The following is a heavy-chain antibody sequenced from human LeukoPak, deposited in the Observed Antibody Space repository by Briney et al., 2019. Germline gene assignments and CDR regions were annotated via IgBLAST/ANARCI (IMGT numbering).Heavy chain of an antibody. J-gene: IGHJ6*02. CDR2: INHSGST. CDR3: ARSSAIIGTRNYDYGMDV. CDR1: GGSFSGYY. Sequence: PSETLSLTCAVYGGSFSGYYWSWIRQPPGKGLEWIAEINHSGSTNYNPSLKSRVTISVDTSKNQFSLKLSSVTAADTAVYYCARSSAIIGTRNYDYGMDVWGQGTTVTVSS. V-gene: IGHV4-34*01. D-gene: IGHD1-7*01.